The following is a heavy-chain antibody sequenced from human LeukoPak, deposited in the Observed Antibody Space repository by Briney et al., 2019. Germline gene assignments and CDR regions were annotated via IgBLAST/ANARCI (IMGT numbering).Heavy chain of an antibody. CDR2: IIPIFGTA. J-gene: IGHJ5*02. Sequence: GASVKVSCKASGGTFSSYAISWVRQAPGQGLEWMGGIIPIFGTANYAQKFQGTLRITADESTSTAYMAVSSLRSEDTAVYYCARDGYYDFWSGYPNWFDPWGQGTLVTVSS. CDR1: GGTFSSYA. D-gene: IGHD3-3*01. V-gene: IGHV1-69*01. CDR3: ARDGYYDFWSGYPNWFDP.